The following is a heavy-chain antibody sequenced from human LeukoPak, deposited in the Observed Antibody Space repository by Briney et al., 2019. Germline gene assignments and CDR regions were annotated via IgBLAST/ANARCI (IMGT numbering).Heavy chain of an antibody. CDR3: ARGGSPYPGVGVMDSNWFDP. Sequence: GSSVKVSCKASGGTFSSYAISWVRQAPGQGLEWMGGIIPIFGTANYAQKFQGRVTITADKSTSTAYMELSRLRSEDTAVSYCARGGSPYPGVGVMDSNWFDPWGQGTLVTVSS. D-gene: IGHD3-16*01. CDR1: GGTFSSYA. V-gene: IGHV1-69*06. CDR2: IIPIFGTA. J-gene: IGHJ5*02.